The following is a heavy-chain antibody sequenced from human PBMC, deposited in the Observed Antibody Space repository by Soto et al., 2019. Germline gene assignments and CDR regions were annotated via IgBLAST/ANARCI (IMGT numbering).Heavy chain of an antibody. D-gene: IGHD3-3*01. J-gene: IGHJ4*02. V-gene: IGHV1-3*01. CDR3: ALVRCDFWSGFDY. CDR1: GYTFTTYA. Sequence: QVQLVQSGAEVKKPGASVKVSCKASGYTFTTYAMHWVRQAPGQRLEWMGWINAGNGNTKYSQKFQGRVTITRDTSASTAYMELSSLRSEDTAVYYCALVRCDFWSGFDYWGQGTLVTVYS. CDR2: INAGNGNT.